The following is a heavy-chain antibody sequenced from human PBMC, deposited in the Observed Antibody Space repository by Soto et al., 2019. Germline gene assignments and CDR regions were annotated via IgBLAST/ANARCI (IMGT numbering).Heavy chain of an antibody. CDR2: IIPIFGTA. J-gene: IGHJ4*02. V-gene: IGHV1-69*06. CDR1: GGTFSSYA. D-gene: IGHD3-22*01. Sequence: VKVSCKASGGTFSSYAISWVRQAPGQGLEWMGGIIPIFGTANYAQKFQGRVTITADKSTSTAYMELSSLRSEDTAVYYCARSGGDYYDSSGYYYPFDYWGQGTLVTVSS. CDR3: ARSGGDYYDSSGYYYPFDY.